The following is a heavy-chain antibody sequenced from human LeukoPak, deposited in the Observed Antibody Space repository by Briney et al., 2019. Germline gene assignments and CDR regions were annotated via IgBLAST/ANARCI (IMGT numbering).Heavy chain of an antibody. J-gene: IGHJ4*02. Sequence: GGSLRLSCAASGFTFSSYAMSWVRQAPGKGLEWVSAISGSGGSTYYADSVKGRFTISRDNSKNTLYLQMNSLRAEDTAVYYCARDVLEWLFQTYYFDYWGQGTLVTVSS. CDR3: ARDVLEWLFQTYYFDY. CDR2: ISGSGGST. V-gene: IGHV3-23*01. D-gene: IGHD3-3*01. CDR1: GFTFSSYA.